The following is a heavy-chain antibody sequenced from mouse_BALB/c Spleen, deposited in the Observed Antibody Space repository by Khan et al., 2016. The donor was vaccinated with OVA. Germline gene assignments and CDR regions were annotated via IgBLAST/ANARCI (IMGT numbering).Heavy chain of an antibody. CDR1: GYTFTSYD. Sequence: QVQLQQSGPELVKPGALVKISCKAYGYTFTSYDINWVKQRPGQGIEWIGWIYTGDGSTKYNEKFKGKATLNADTYSSTTYMKLSSLTSENSAVYFCAREGLLGVAIDYWSPETSVTVSS. V-gene: IGHV1S56*01. J-gene: IGHJ4*01. CDR2: IYTGDGST. CDR3: AREGLLGVAIDY. D-gene: IGHD1-1*01.